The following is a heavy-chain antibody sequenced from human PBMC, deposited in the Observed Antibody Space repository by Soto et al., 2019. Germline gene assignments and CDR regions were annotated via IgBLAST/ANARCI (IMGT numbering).Heavy chain of an antibody. CDR2: IRSKAYGGTT. D-gene: IGHD3-3*01. CDR3: TRTYYDFWSGYGTLNFDY. Sequence: GGSLRLSCTASGFTFGDYAMSWFRQAPGKGLEWVGFIRSKAYGGTTEYAASVKGRFTISGDDSKSIAYLQMNSLKTEDTAVYYCTRTYYDFWSGYGTLNFDYWGQGTLVTVSS. CDR1: GFTFGDYA. V-gene: IGHV3-49*03. J-gene: IGHJ4*02.